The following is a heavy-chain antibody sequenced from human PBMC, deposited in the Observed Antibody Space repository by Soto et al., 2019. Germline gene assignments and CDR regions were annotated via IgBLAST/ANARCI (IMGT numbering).Heavy chain of an antibody. CDR3: AREGKGGIKRWSRDFDY. V-gene: IGHV1-69*01. J-gene: IGHJ4*02. CDR2: IIPIFGTA. Sequence: QVQLVQSGAEVKKPGSSVKVSCKASGGTFSSYAISWVRQAPGQGLEWMGGIIPIFGTANYAQMFQSRVTITADESTSTAYMELSSLRSEDTAVYYCAREGKGGIKRWSRDFDYWGQGTLVTVSS. CDR1: GGTFSSYA. D-gene: IGHD5-18*01.